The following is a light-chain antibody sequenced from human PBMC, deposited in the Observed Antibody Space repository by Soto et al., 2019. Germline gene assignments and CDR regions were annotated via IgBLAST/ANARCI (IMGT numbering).Light chain of an antibody. CDR2: AAS. Sequence: IQLTQSPSSLSASVGDRVTITCRASQGISDYLGWYQQKPGQAPKLLIFAASTLPSGVPSRVSGSGSGTDFPLTISSMQPEDFATYHCQQLDSCPRTLGQGKKVEV. CDR3: QQLDSCPRT. J-gene: IGKJ1*01. V-gene: IGKV1-9*01. CDR1: QGISDY.